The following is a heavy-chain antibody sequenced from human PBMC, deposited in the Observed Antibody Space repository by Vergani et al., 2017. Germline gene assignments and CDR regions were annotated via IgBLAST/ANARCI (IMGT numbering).Heavy chain of an antibody. CDR3: AKHFRGWGIDY. CDR1: GFTLSNYD. V-gene: IGHV3-30*02. J-gene: IGHJ4*02. D-gene: IGHD3-16*01. CDR2: IQFDGSNQ. Sequence: QVHLVESGGGVVQPGRSLRLSCATSGFTLSNYDMQWIRQGPGKGLEFVAFIQFDGSNQYYADPVKGRFTLSRDFSKNTLYLQMNSLRTDDTATYYCAKHFRGWGIDYWGQGTQVIVSS.